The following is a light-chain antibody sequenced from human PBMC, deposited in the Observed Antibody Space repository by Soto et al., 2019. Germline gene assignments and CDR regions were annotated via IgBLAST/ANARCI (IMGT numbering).Light chain of an antibody. V-gene: IGLV2-14*03. CDR1: SSDVGGYNY. Sequence: VLTQPASVSGSPGQWITISCTGTSSDVGGYNYVSWYQHHPGKAPKLMIFDVSNRPSGVSNRFSGSKSGNTASLTISGLQPEDEADYYCSSYTTSNTRQIVFGTGTKVTVL. CDR3: SSYTTSNTRQIV. CDR2: DVS. J-gene: IGLJ1*01.